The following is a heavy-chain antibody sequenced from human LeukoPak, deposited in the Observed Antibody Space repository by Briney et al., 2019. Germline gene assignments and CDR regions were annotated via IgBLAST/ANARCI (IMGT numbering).Heavy chain of an antibody. CDR3: AKGIKSFGY. D-gene: IGHD3-10*01. Sequence: GGSLRLSCAASGFTLSSYAMSWVRQAPGKGLEWVSAISASGGSTYYADSVKGRFTISRDNFKNTLYLQMNSLRAEDTAVYYCAKGIKSFGYWGQGTLVTVSS. CDR2: ISASGGST. V-gene: IGHV3-23*01. CDR1: GFTLSSYA. J-gene: IGHJ4*02.